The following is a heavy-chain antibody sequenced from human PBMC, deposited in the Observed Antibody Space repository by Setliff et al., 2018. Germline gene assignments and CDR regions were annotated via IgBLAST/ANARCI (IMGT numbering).Heavy chain of an antibody. J-gene: IGHJ4*02. CDR2: VYYSGTT. CDR1: GGSISTYY. D-gene: IGHD3-22*01. Sequence: SETLSLTCTVSGGSISTYYWSWIRQTPVKGLEWIGYVYYSGTTNYNPLFKSRVTISVDRPKNQFSLKLSSVTAADTGVYYCARDSALHSYHYDSSGYLDYWGQGALVTSPQ. CDR3: ARDSALHSYHYDSSGYLDY. V-gene: IGHV4-59*01.